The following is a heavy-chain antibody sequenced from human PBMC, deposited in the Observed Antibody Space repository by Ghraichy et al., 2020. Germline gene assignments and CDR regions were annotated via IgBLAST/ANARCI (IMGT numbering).Heavy chain of an antibody. Sequence: GGSLRLSCAASGFIFSDYYMSWIRQTPGKGLEWVSYISSTSSYTNYADSVKGRFTISRDNAKNSLYLQMNSLRAEDTAIYYCARDLKAFGELRGNWGMDVWGQGTTVTVSS. CDR1: GFIFSDYY. J-gene: IGHJ6*02. D-gene: IGHD3-10*01. CDR3: ARDLKAFGELRGNWGMDV. V-gene: IGHV3-11*06. CDR2: ISSTSSYT.